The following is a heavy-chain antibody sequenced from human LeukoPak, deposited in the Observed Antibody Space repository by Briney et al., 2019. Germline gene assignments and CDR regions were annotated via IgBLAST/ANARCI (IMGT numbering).Heavy chain of an antibody. J-gene: IGHJ4*02. Sequence: ASVKVSCKASGGTFSSYAISWVRQAPGQGLEWMGGIIPIFGTANYAQKFQGRVTITADESTSTAYMELSSLRSDDTAVYYCARDNRLPVYYYDSSGYYGALDYWGQGTLVTVSS. D-gene: IGHD3-22*01. CDR1: GGTFSSYA. CDR3: ARDNRLPVYYYDSSGYYGALDY. V-gene: IGHV1-69*13. CDR2: IIPIFGTA.